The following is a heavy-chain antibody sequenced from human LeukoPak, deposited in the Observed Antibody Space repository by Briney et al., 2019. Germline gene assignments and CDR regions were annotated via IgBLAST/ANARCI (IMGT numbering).Heavy chain of an antibody. J-gene: IGHJ4*02. CDR1: GGSFSGYY. Sequence: SETLSLTCAVYGGSFSGYYWSWIRQPPGKGLEWIGEINHSGSTNYNPSLKSRVTISVDTSKNQFSLKLSSVTAADTAVYYCARHPYYDYVWGSYRPLGFFDYWGQGTLVTVSS. D-gene: IGHD3-16*02. V-gene: IGHV4-34*01. CDR3: ARHPYYDYVWGSYRPLGFFDY. CDR2: INHSGST.